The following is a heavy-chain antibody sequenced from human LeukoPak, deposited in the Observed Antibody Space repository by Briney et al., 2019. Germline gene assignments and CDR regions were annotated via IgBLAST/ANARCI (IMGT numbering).Heavy chain of an antibody. CDR1: GFTFSSYA. Sequence: AGGSLRLSCAASGFTFSSYAMSWVRQAPGKGLEWVSAISGSGGSTHYADSVKGRFTISRDNSKNTLYLQMNSLRAEDTAVYYCAKDLKAVAGTDYFDYWGQGTLVTVSS. CDR2: ISGSGGST. V-gene: IGHV3-23*01. D-gene: IGHD6-19*01. J-gene: IGHJ4*02. CDR3: AKDLKAVAGTDYFDY.